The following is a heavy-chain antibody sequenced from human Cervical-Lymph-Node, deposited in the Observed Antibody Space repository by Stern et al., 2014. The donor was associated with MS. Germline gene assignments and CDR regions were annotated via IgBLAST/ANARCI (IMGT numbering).Heavy chain of an antibody. V-gene: IGHV4-61*02. Sequence: QVQLQESGPGLVKPSQTLSLTCTVSGGSVRSGSYDWSWIRQPAGKGLEWIGRIYTTGSTYYNPSLKRRVSISIDPSQKQFSLQLPSVTAADTAVYYCARDKEDTNMAFRYFDNWGQGTLVTVSS. D-gene: IGHD5-18*01. CDR2: IYTTGST. J-gene: IGHJ4*02. CDR1: GGSVRSGSYD. CDR3: ARDKEDTNMAFRYFDN.